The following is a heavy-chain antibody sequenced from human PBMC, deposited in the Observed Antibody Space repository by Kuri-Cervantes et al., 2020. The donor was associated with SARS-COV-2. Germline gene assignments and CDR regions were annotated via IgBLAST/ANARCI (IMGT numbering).Heavy chain of an antibody. J-gene: IGHJ4*02. V-gene: IGHV1-46*01. D-gene: IGHD6-13*01. CDR3: AKVGSSRWRKYDY. CDR2: INPSGGGT. Sequence: ASVKVSCKASGGTFSSYAISWVRQAPGQGLEWRGAINPSGGGTTYGQKFQSRVTMARDPSTSTVYMELSSLTSEDTAVYYCAKVGSSRWRKYDYWGQGTLVTVSS. CDR1: GGTFSSYA.